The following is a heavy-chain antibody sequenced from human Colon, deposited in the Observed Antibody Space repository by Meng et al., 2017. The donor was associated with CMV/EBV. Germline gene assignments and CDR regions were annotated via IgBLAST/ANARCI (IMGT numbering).Heavy chain of an antibody. Sequence: QVQLVQSGSELKKPGASVKISCKASGYTFSRYNINWVRQAPGQWLEWMGYINPKTGKPTYVQGFTGRFVFSLDTSVSTAYLQISSLKPEDTAVYYCATGSVATDGKGYWGQGTLVTVSS. V-gene: IGHV7-4-1*02. D-gene: IGHD6-13*01. J-gene: IGHJ4*02. CDR3: ATGSVATDGKGY. CDR1: GYTFSRYN. CDR2: INPKTGKP.